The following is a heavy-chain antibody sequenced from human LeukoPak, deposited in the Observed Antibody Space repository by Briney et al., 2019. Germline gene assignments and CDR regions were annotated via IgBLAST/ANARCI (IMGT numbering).Heavy chain of an antibody. J-gene: IGHJ4*02. V-gene: IGHV3-7*01. D-gene: IGHD3-9*01. CDR1: GFAFSSHW. CDR3: ARGHYDVLAASYKWTPDY. CDR2: VNREGSDK. Sequence: GESLRLSCAASGFAFSSHWMNWVRQAPGKGLEGVANVNREGSDKNYVDSVKGRFTTSRDNAKNSLSLQLNSLRVEDTAVYYCARGHYDVLAASYKWTPDYWGQGTLVTVSS.